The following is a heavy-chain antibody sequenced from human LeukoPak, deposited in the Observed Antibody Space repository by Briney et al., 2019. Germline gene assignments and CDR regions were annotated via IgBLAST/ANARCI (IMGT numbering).Heavy chain of an antibody. CDR2: IYASGNP. V-gene: IGHV4-4*07. D-gene: IGHD2-8*02. CDR1: GGSLSGYY. CDR3: ARGGMYCSRGVCNPSAYYSDY. Sequence: PSETLSLTCTVSGGSLSGYYWSWIRQPAGKGLEWIGHIYASGNPYYNPSLKSRLSMSLDTSRNHFSLKLNSVTAADTAVYYCARGGMYCSRGVCNPSAYYSDYWGQGTLVTVSS. J-gene: IGHJ4*02.